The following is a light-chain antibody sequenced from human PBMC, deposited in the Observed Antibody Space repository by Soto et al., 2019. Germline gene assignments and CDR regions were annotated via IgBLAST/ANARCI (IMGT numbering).Light chain of an antibody. J-gene: IGLJ2*01. V-gene: IGLV8-61*01. Sequence: QTVVTQEPSFSVSPGGTVTPTCGLTSGSVSTTYYPSWYQQTPGQAPRTLIYSTNIRSSGVADRFSGSILGNKAALTITGAQADDESDYHCMLYMGGGLVVFGGGTKLTVL. CDR3: MLYMGGGLVV. CDR1: SGSVSTTYY. CDR2: STN.